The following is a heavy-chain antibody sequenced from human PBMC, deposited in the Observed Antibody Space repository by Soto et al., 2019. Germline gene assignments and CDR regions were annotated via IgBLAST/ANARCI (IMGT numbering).Heavy chain of an antibody. V-gene: IGHV4-30-4*02. CDR3: ARKSSGYDSLLDAFDI. J-gene: IGHJ3*02. CDR1: GGSISSGVYY. D-gene: IGHD3-22*01. Sequence: SDTLSLTCTVSGGSISSGVYYWSWIRQPPGKGLEWIGYIYYSGSTYYNPSLKSRVTISVDTSKNQFSLKLSSVTAADTAVYYCARKSSGYDSLLDAFDIWRQGIMVT. CDR2: IYYSGST.